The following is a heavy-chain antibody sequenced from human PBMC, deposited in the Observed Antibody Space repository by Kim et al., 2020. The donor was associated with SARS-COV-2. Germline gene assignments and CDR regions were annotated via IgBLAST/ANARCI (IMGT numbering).Heavy chain of an antibody. CDR1: GFTVSSNY. CDR3: ARDSGGLYSSYPSH. Sequence: GGSLRLSCAASGFTVSSNYMSWVRQAPGKGLEWVSVIYSGGSTYYADSVKGRFTISRDNSKNTLYLQMNSLRAEDTAVYYCARDSGGLYSSYPSHWGQGTLVTVSS. V-gene: IGHV3-53*01. CDR2: IYSGGST. D-gene: IGHD6-19*01. J-gene: IGHJ4*02.